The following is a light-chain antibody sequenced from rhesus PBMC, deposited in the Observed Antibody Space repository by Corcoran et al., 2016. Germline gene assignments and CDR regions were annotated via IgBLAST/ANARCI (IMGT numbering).Light chain of an antibody. Sequence: DIQMTQSPSSLSASVGDTVSITCRASQAISIWLAWYQQKPGKAPKLLNYTASGLQSGVPSRFSGGRYGTDITLTISSLKSEDFATYNWQQYDSRAETFGQGARVEIK. CDR2: TAS. V-gene: IGKV1-22*01. CDR3: QQYDSRAET. CDR1: QAISIW. J-gene: IGKJ1*01.